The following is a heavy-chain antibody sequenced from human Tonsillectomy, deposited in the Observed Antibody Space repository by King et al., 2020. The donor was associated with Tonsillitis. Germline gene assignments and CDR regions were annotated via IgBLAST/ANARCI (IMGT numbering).Heavy chain of an antibody. CDR3: ARGFYYGSGYALDV. D-gene: IGHD3-10*01. Sequence: QLQESGPGLVKPSETLSLTCVVSGYSISTGYYWGWIRQSPGKGLQWIGSIYHTGTTYYNPSLKSRVTISIDTSKNQFSLKLSSVTAADTAMYNCARGFYYGSGYALDVWGHGTTVTVSS. V-gene: IGHV4-38-2*01. CDR2: IYHTGTT. CDR1: GYSISTGYY. J-gene: IGHJ6*01.